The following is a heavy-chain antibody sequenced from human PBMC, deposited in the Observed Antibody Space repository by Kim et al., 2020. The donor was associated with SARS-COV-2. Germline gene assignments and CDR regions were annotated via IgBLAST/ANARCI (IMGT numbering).Heavy chain of an antibody. J-gene: IGHJ6*02. Sequence: GGSLRLSCAASGFTFSSYGMHWVRQAPGKGLEWVAVISYDGSNKYYADSVKGRFTISRDNSKNTLYLQMNSLRAEDTAVYYCAKDLVRHYDSSGYRFYYYYGMDVWGQGTTVTVSS. D-gene: IGHD3-22*01. CDR1: GFTFSSYG. V-gene: IGHV3-30*18. CDR2: ISYDGSNK. CDR3: AKDLVRHYDSSGYRFYYYYGMDV.